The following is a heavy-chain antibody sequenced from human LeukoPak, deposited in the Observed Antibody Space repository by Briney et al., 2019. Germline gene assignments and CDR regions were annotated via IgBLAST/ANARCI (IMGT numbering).Heavy chain of an antibody. V-gene: IGHV4-34*01. CDR3: ARGITMVRGVPTVFDY. J-gene: IGHJ4*02. CDR1: GGPFSGYY. D-gene: IGHD3-10*01. Sequence: SETLSLTCAVHGGPFSGYYWSWIRQPPGKGLEWIGEINHSGSTNYNPSLKSRVTISVDTPKNQFSLKLSSVTAADTAVYYCARGITMVRGVPTVFDYWGQGTLVTVSS. CDR2: INHSGST.